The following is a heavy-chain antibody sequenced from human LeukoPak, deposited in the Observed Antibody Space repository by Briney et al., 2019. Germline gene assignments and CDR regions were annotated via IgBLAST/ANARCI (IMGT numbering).Heavy chain of an antibody. J-gene: IGHJ4*02. CDR2: ISSSSSYI. D-gene: IGHD2-21*02. Sequence: PGGSLRLSCAASGFTFSSYSMSWVRQAPGKGLEWVSSISSSSSYIYYADSVKGRFTISRDNAKNSLYLQMNSLRAEDTAVYYCARDPGELVTYYFDYWGQGTLVTVSS. V-gene: IGHV3-21*01. CDR1: GFTFSSYS. CDR3: ARDPGELVTYYFDY.